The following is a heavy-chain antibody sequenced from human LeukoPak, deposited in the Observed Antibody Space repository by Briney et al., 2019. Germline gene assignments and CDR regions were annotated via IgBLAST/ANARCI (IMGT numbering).Heavy chain of an antibody. Sequence: GGSLRLSCAASGFTVSSNYMSWVRQAPGKGLEWVSAISGSGGSTYYADSVKGRFTISRDNSKNTLYLQMNSLRAEDTAVYYCAKDSSYYGSGSPGSFDYWGQGTLVTVSS. D-gene: IGHD3-10*01. CDR1: GFTVSSNY. CDR3: AKDSSYYGSGSPGSFDY. CDR2: ISGSGGST. J-gene: IGHJ4*02. V-gene: IGHV3-23*01.